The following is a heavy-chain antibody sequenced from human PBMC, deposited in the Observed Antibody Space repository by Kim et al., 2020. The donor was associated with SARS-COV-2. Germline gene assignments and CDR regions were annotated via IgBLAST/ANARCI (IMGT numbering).Heavy chain of an antibody. V-gene: IGHV3-23*03. J-gene: IGHJ6*02. CDR1: GFTFSSYA. CDR3: ARDKNPDYRYGMDV. D-gene: IGHD4-17*01. Sequence: WGSLRLSCAASGFTFSSYAMSWVRQAPGKGLEWVSIIYRGGTNTYYADSVKGRFTISRDDSKNTLYLQMHSLRAEDTAVYYCARDKNPDYRYGMDVWGQGTSVTVSS. CDR2: IYRGGTNT.